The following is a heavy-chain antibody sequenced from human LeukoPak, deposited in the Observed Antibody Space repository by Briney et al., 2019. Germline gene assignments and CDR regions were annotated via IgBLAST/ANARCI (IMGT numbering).Heavy chain of an antibody. V-gene: IGHV3-66*01. Sequence: GGSLRLSCAASGFTVSSNYMSWVRQAPGKGLEWVSVIYSGGSTYYADSVKGRFTISRDNAKNSLYLQMNSLRAEDTAVYYCARDLGSPVDYWGQGTLVTVSS. CDR3: ARDLGSPVDY. CDR2: IYSGGST. J-gene: IGHJ4*02. CDR1: GFTVSSNY.